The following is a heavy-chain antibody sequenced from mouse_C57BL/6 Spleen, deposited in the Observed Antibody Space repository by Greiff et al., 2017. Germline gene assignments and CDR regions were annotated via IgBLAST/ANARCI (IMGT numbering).Heavy chain of an antibody. CDR3: AGIYYDYDRGSYFDY. J-gene: IGHJ2*01. CDR2: IDPSDSYT. D-gene: IGHD2-4*01. CDR1: GYTFTSYW. V-gene: IGHV1-50*01. Sequence: VQLQQSGAELVKPGASVKLSCTASGYTFTSYWMQWVKQRPGQGLEWIGEIDPSDSYTNYNQKFKGKATLTVDTSSSTAYMQLSSLTSEDSAVYYGAGIYYDYDRGSYFDYWGQGTTLTVSS.